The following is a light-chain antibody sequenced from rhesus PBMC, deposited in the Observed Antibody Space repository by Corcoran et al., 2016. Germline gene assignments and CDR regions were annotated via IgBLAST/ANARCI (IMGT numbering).Light chain of an antibody. CDR2: GAS. V-gene: IGKV3-10*01. J-gene: IGKJ2*01. CDR3: YQHSSGYS. CDR1: QSGSSY. Sequence: QVILTQSPATLSLSPGERATLSCMASQSGSSYLAWYQQKPGQAPRLLIFGASSRATGIPDRSSGSGAGTDFTLTISSLGPENVGVYHLYQHSSGYSFGQGTKVEIK.